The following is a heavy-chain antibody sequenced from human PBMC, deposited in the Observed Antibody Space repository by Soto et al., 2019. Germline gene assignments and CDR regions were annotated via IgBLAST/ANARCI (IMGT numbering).Heavy chain of an antibody. Sequence: GGSLRLSCVASRFTFTSYAMSWVRQAPGKGLEWVAAISGSGGATIHADSVKGRLTISRDNSKNTLYLQMNSLRAEDTAVYYCAKDVEGGSLFRGAFDYWGQGAQVTVSS. CDR1: RFTFTSYA. V-gene: IGHV3-23*01. D-gene: IGHD1-26*01. CDR3: AKDVEGGSLFRGAFDY. J-gene: IGHJ4*02. CDR2: ISGSGGAT.